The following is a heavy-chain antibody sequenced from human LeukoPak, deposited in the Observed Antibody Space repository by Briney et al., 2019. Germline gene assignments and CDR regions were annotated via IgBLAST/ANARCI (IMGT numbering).Heavy chain of an antibody. V-gene: IGHV3-48*03. J-gene: IGHJ4*02. CDR2: ISSSGSTI. CDR1: GFTFSSYE. CDR3: AKVFGIQLSEGYFDY. Sequence: QAGGSLRLSCAASGFTFSSYEMNWVRQAPGKGLEWVSYISSSGSTIYYADSVKGRFTISRDNAKNSLYLQMNSLRAEDTALYYCAKVFGIQLSEGYFDYWGQGTLVTVSS. D-gene: IGHD5-18*01.